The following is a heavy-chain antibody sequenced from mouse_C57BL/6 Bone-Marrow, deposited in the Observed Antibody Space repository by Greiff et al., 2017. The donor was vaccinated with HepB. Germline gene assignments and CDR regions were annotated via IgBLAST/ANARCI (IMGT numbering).Heavy chain of an antibody. V-gene: IGHV1-55*01. CDR1: GYTFTSYW. J-gene: IGHJ1*03. CDR2: IYPGSGST. Sequence: QVHVKQPGAELVKPGASVKMSCKASGYTFTSYWITWVKQRPGQGLEWIGDIYPGSGSTNYNEKFKSKATLTVDTSSSTAYMQLSSLTSEDSAVYYCRAGTDWYFDVWGTGTTVTVSS. CDR3: RAGTDWYFDV. D-gene: IGHD4-1*01.